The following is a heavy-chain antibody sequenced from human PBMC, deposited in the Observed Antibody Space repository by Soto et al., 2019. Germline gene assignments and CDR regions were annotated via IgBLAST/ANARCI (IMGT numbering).Heavy chain of an antibody. CDR3: ARPGSGYDVLTGQYFYYFHAMDV. CDR2: MSQDGAKT. CDR1: GFLFNTYA. Sequence: QVQLLDSGGGVVQPGWSLRLSCTTSGFLFNTYAMHWVRQAPGKGLEWVAVMSQDGAKTYYADSVKGRFTISRDNSKNTLYLQMNSLTTEDTAVYYCARPGSGYDVLTGQYFYYFHAMDVWGQGTTVTVSS. V-gene: IGHV3-30-3*01. J-gene: IGHJ6*02. D-gene: IGHD3-9*01.